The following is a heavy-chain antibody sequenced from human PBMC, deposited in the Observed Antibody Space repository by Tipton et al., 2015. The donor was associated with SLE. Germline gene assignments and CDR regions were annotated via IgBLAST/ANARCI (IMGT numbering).Heavy chain of an antibody. V-gene: IGHV3-23*01. CDR3: ARGGYDTNNFHYAEFFQY. CDR1: GGSISSDSHY. J-gene: IGHJ1*01. CDR2: ISGSGGST. D-gene: IGHD3-22*01. Sequence: LSLTCTVSGGSISSDSHYWGWIRQAPGKGLEWVSAISGSGGSTYYADSVKGRFTISRDNSKNTLYLQMNSLRAEDTAVYYCARGGYDTNNFHYAEFFQYWGQGTLVTVSS.